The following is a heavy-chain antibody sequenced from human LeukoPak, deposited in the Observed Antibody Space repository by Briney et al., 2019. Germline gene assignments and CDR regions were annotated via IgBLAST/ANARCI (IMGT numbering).Heavy chain of an antibody. CDR1: GFSLSPSGVG. CDR2: IYWNDDK. J-gene: IGHJ5*02. Sequence: SGPTVVKLTQTLTLTCTFSGFSLSPSGVGVGWIRQPPGKALEWLALIYWNDDKRNSPSLTSRLTITKDTSKNEVVLTMTNMDPVDTATYYCAHSIAVDWFDPWGQEPVDTVSS. V-gene: IGHV2-5*01. D-gene: IGHD6-19*01. CDR3: AHSIAVDWFDP.